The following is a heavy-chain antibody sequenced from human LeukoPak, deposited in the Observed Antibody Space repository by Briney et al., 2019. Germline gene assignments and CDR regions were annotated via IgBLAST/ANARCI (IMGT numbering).Heavy chain of an antibody. J-gene: IGHJ4*02. CDR2: IYTNGGA. CDR1: GGSVTSGNYY. V-gene: IGHV4-61*02. CDR3: AREPPGY. Sequence: SQTLSLTCTVSGGSVTSGNYYWNWIRQPAGKGLEWIGRIYTNGGASYNPSLKSRVIISIDASKNQFSLKLSSVTAADTAVYYCAREPPGYWGQGILVTVSS.